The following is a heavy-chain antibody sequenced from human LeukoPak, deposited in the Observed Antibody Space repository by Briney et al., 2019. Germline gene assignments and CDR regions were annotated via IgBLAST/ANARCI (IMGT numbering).Heavy chain of an antibody. D-gene: IGHD1-1*01. CDR1: GYTFTSYD. V-gene: IGHV1-8*01. Sequence: ASVKVSCKASGYTFTSYDINWVRQATGQGLEWMGWMNPNSGNTGYAQKFQGRVTMTRNTSISTAYMELSSLRSEDTAVYYCARELAADFHFDYWGQGTLVTVSS. J-gene: IGHJ4*02. CDR2: MNPNSGNT. CDR3: ARELAADFHFDY.